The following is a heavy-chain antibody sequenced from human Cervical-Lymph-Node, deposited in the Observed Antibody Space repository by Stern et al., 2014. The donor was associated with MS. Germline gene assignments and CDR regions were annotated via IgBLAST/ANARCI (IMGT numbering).Heavy chain of an antibody. V-gene: IGHV4-61*02. J-gene: IGHJ5*01. D-gene: IGHD5/OR15-5a*01. CDR1: GGSISSGSHY. CDR3: AREWIYEVSWFDS. CDR2: IYSKGRF. Sequence: QVQLQESGPGLVKPSQTLSLTCTVSGGSISSGSHYWSWIRQPAGKGLEWVGRIYSKGRFDYNPSLKGRFTMSVDTSKDQFSLELRSVTAADTAMYYCAREWIYEVSWFDSWGQGSLVIVSS.